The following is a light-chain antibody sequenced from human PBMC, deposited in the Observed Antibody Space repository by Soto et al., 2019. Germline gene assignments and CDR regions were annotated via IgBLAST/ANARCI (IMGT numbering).Light chain of an antibody. CDR2: DVS. CDR3: NSYAGTSYV. V-gene: IGLV2-14*01. J-gene: IGLJ1*01. Sequence: QSVLTQPASVSGTPGQSITISCTGTSSDVGAYNYVSWYQQYPGKAPKLIIYDVSNRPSGVSCRFSGSKSGNTASLTISELQAEDEADYYCNSYAGTSYVFRTGTKATVL. CDR1: SSDVGAYNY.